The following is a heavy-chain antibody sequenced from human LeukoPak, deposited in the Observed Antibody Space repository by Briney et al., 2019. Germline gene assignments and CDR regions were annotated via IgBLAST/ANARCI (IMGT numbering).Heavy chain of an antibody. Sequence: GGSLRLSCAASGFTFSDYYMSWIRQAPGKGLEWVSYISSSGSTIYYADSVKGRFTISRDSAKNSLYLQMNSPRAEDTAVYYCARYKHWGTMMFDPWGQGTLVTVSS. D-gene: IGHD1-14*01. CDR3: ARYKHWGTMMFDP. J-gene: IGHJ5*02. CDR1: GFTFSDYY. CDR2: ISSSGSTI. V-gene: IGHV3-11*04.